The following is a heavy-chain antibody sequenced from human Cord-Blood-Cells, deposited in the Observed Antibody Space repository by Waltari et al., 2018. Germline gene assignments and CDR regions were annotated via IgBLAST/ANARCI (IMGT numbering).Heavy chain of an antibody. J-gene: IGHJ4*02. CDR1: GGTFSSYA. CDR2: IIPILGIA. CDR3: ARELAGPYYFDY. Sequence: QVQLVQSGAEVKKPGSSVKVSCKASGGTFSSYAISWVRQAPGQGLGWMGRIIPILGIANYAQKFQGRVTITADKSTSTAYMELSSLRSEDTAVYYCARELAGPYYFDYWGQGTLVTVSS. V-gene: IGHV1-69*09. D-gene: IGHD6-19*01.